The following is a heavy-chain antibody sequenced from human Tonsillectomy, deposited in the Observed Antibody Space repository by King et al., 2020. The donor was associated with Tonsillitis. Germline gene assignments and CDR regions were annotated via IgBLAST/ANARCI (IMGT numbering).Heavy chain of an antibody. V-gene: IGHV4-59*08. Sequence: QLQESGPGLVRPSETLSLTCTVSGGSISSYYWSWNRQPPGKGLEWIGYIYYNGSTNYNPSLKSRVTISVDTSNSQFSLRLSSVTAADTAVYYCARWRSYYGTYFDYWGQGTLVTVSS. J-gene: IGHJ4*02. D-gene: IGHD2-2*01. CDR3: ARWRSYYGTYFDY. CDR1: GGSISSYY. CDR2: IYYNGST.